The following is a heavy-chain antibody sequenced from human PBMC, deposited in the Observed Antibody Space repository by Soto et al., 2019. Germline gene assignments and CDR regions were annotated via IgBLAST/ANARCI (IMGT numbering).Heavy chain of an antibody. CDR2: INPCGGST. D-gene: IGHD3-22*01. Sequence: GASVKVSCKASGYTFTSYYMHWVRQAPGQGLEWMGIINPCGGSTSYAQKFQGRVTMTRGTSTSTVYMELSSLRSEDTAVYYCARVGNYYDSSGYSELPIWGQGTMVTVSS. CDR3: ARVGNYYDSSGYSELPI. CDR1: GYTFTSYY. J-gene: IGHJ3*02. V-gene: IGHV1-46*01.